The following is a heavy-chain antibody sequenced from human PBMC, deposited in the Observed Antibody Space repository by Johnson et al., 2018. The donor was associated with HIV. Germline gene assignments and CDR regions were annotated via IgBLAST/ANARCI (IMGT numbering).Heavy chain of an antibody. V-gene: IGHV3-53*01. Sequence: VQLVESGGGLIQPGGSLRLSCAASGFTVSSNYMSWVRQAPGKGLEWVSVIYSGGNTYYADSVKGRFTISRDNSKNTLYLQMNSLRAEDTAVYYVAKAPPLSTDEYDAFDVWGQGTMVTVSS. D-gene: IGHD2-2*01. CDR3: AKAPPLSTDEYDAFDV. J-gene: IGHJ3*01. CDR1: GFTVSSNY. CDR2: IYSGGNT.